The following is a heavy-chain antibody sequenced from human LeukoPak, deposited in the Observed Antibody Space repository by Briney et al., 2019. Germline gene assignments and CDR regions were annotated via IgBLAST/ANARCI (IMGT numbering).Heavy chain of an antibody. CDR2: IYPGDSDT. D-gene: IGHD1-20*01. Sequence: PGESLKISCKGSGYSFTSYWIGWVRQMPGKGLEWMGIIYPGDSDTRYSPSFQGQVTISADKSISTAYLQWSSLKASDTAMYYCARLGNWNDVFSFYEATDYGMDVWGQGTTVTVSS. J-gene: IGHJ6*02. CDR1: GYSFTSYW. V-gene: IGHV5-51*01. CDR3: ARLGNWNDVFSFYEATDYGMDV.